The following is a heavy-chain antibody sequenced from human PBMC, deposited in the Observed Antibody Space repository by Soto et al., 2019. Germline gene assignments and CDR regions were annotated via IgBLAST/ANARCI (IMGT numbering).Heavy chain of an antibody. CDR1: GYTLTSYY. Sequence: ASVKVSCKAPGYTLTSYYMHWVRQAPGQGLEWMGIINPSGGSTNYAQKFQGRVTMTRDTSTSTVYMELSSLRSEDTAVYYCARNLEEQLPTRYNYYGMDVWGQGTTVTVSS. CDR2: INPSGGST. D-gene: IGHD6-13*01. J-gene: IGHJ6*02. V-gene: IGHV1-46*01. CDR3: ARNLEEQLPTRYNYYGMDV.